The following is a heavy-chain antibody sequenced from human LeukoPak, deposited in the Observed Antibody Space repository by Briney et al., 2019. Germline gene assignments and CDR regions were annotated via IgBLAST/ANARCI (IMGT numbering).Heavy chain of an antibody. J-gene: IGHJ4*02. CDR3: VKSSSSWYGALGY. CDR1: GFTFSSYA. V-gene: IGHV3-23*01. Sequence: PGGSLRLSCAASGFTFSSYAMSRVRQAPGKGLEWVSAISGSGGSTYYADSVKGRFTISRDNSKNTLYLQMNSLRAEDTAVYYCVKSSSSWYGALGYWGQGTLVTVSS. CDR2: ISGSGGST. D-gene: IGHD6-13*01.